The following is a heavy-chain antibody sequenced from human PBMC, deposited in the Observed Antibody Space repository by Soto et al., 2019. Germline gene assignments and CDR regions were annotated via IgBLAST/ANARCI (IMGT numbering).Heavy chain of an antibody. CDR1: GYTFTGYH. D-gene: IGHD3-10*01. J-gene: IGHJ6*02. Sequence: ASVKVSCKTSGYTFTGYHMHWVRQAPGQGLEWMGWINPNSGGTNYAQKFQGRVTMTRDTSISTAYMELSRLRSDDTAVYYCAREVGGFGELSPYYYYGMDVWGQGTTVTVSS. CDR3: AREVGGFGELSPYYYYGMDV. CDR2: INPNSGGT. V-gene: IGHV1-2*02.